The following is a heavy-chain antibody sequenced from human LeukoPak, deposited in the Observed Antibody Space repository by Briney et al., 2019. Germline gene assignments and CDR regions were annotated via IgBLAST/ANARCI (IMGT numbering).Heavy chain of an antibody. V-gene: IGHV4-31*03. J-gene: IGHJ4*02. Sequence: PSETLSLTCTVSGGSISSGGYYWSWIRQHPGKGLEWIGYIYYSGSTYYNPSLKSRVTISVDTSKNQFSLKLSSVTAADTAVYCCARDQGYSYGVDYWGQGTLVTVSS. CDR3: ARDQGYSYGVDY. D-gene: IGHD5-18*01. CDR2: IYYSGST. CDR1: GGSISSGGYY.